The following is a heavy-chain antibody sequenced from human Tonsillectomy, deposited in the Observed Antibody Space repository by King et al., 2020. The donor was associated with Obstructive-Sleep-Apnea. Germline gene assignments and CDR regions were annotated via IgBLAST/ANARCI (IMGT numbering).Heavy chain of an antibody. CDR2: IYNSGSS. Sequence: QLQESGPGLVKPSETLSLTCTVSGGSISSYYWSWIRQPPGKGLEWIGYIYNSGSSNYNPSLKSRVTMSVETSKNQFSLKLSSVTAADTAVYYCARQQQVVAFDPWGQGILVTVSS. D-gene: IGHD6-13*01. V-gene: IGHV4-59*01. J-gene: IGHJ5*02. CDR3: ARQQQVVAFDP. CDR1: GGSISSYY.